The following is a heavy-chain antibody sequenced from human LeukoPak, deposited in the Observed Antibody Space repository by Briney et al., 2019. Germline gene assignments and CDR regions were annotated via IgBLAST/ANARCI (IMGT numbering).Heavy chain of an antibody. CDR1: GCTFSSYA. CDR3: VKDRRGSSGVGYFDY. CDR2: ISSNGGST. J-gene: IGHJ4*02. D-gene: IGHD6-6*01. Sequence: GGSLRLSCSASGCTFSSYAMHWVRQAPGKGLEYVSAISSNGGSTYYADSVKGRFTISRDNSKNTLYLQMSSLRAEDTAVYYCVKDRRGSSGVGYFDYWGQGTLVTVSS. V-gene: IGHV3-64D*06.